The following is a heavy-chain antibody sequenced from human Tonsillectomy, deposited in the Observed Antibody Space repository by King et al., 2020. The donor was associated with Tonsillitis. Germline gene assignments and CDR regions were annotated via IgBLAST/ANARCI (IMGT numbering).Heavy chain of an antibody. CDR2: YCEKGCDTT. CDR3: AKDPTTVTRGYFDY. V-gene: IGHV3-23*01. Sequence: VQLLESGGGLVQPGGSLRLSGAASGFTFSLYAMTRGRQGPGKGLGWVSIYCEKGCDTTFYSESVKGRFTISRDNSKNTLYLQMNSLRAEDSAVYYCAKDPTTVTRGYFDYWGQGALVIVSS. CDR1: GFTFSLYA. D-gene: IGHD4-11*01. J-gene: IGHJ4*02.